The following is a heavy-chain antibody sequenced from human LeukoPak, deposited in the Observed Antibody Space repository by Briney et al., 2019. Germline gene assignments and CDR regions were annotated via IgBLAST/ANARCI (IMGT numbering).Heavy chain of an antibody. D-gene: IGHD2-15*01. J-gene: IGHJ4*02. CDR2: IYISGST. V-gene: IGHV4-4*07. CDR1: GGSISNYY. CDR3: ARGDYCSGGSCSVFYFDY. Sequence: SETLSLTCTVSGGSISNYYWSWIRQSAGKRLEWIGRIYISGSTNYNPSLKSRVTMSVDTSKNQFSLKLSPVTAADTALYYCARGDYCSGGSCSVFYFDYWGQGTLVTVSS.